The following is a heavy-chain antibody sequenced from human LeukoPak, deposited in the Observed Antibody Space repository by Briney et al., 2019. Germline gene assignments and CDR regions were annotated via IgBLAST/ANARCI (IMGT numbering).Heavy chain of an antibody. Sequence: PGGSLRLSSAASGFTFSSYALSWVRQAPGKGLEWVSAISGSGGSTYYADSVKGRFTISRDNSKNTLYLQMNSLRAEDTAVYYCAKDLRIQLWVFDYWGQGTLVTVSS. J-gene: IGHJ4*02. D-gene: IGHD5-18*01. CDR2: ISGSGGST. CDR3: AKDLRIQLWVFDY. V-gene: IGHV3-23*01. CDR1: GFTFSSYA.